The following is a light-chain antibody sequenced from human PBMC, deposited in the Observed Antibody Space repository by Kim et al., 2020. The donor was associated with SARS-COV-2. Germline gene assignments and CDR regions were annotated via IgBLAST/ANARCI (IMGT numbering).Light chain of an antibody. CDR3: CSYAGISTWV. Sequence: GQSVTISCTGTSSDVGSFNLVSWYQHHPGEAPKLMIYEVTKRPSGVSNRFSGSKSGNTASLTISGLQAEDEADYYCCSYAGISTWVFGGGTKLTVL. J-gene: IGLJ3*02. CDR1: SSDVGSFNL. CDR2: EVT. V-gene: IGLV2-23*02.